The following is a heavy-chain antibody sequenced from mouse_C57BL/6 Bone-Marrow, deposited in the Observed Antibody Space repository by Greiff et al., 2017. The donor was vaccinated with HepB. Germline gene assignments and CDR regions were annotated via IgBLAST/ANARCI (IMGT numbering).Heavy chain of an antibody. D-gene: IGHD2-1*01. CDR3: ARSIYYGNYGFAY. J-gene: IGHJ3*01. Sequence: EVMLVESGGGLVKPGGSLKLSCAASGFTFSDYGMHWVRQAPEKGLEWVAYISSGSSTIYYADTVKGRFTISRDNAKNTLFLQMTSLRSEDTAMYYCARSIYYGNYGFAYWGQGTLVTVSA. V-gene: IGHV5-17*01. CDR2: ISSGSSTI. CDR1: GFTFSDYG.